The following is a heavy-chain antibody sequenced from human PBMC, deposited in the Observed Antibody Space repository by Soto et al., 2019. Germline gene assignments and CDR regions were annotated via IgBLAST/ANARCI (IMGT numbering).Heavy chain of an antibody. J-gene: IGHJ4*02. Sequence: QVQLVQSGAAVKKPGASVKVSCKASGYTFTSYGISWVRQATGKGLEGMGWISAYNGNTNNAQKLQVRVTMTTDTSTRRANMELRRLRFDDTAVYYCERDRDHSVLMVYAISSLGDWGQVTLVTVSS. CDR3: ERDRDHSVLMVYAISSLGD. D-gene: IGHD2-8*01. CDR2: ISAYNGNT. V-gene: IGHV1-18*01. CDR1: GYTFTSYG.